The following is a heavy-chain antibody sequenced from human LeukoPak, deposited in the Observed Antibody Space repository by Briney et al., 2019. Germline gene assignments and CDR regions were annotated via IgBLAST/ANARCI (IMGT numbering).Heavy chain of an antibody. CDR2: LNNGGDT. D-gene: IGHD2-2*02. CDR1: GGSIDNFY. CDR3: ARAIGVYAFDV. J-gene: IGHJ3*01. V-gene: IGHV4-4*07. Sequence: PSETLSLTCTVSGGSIDNFYWSWIRQPAGKGLEWIGRLNNGGDTNYSPSLRSRVTISVDTSKNHFSLILSSVTVADTAMYYCARAIGVYAFDVWGQGTTVTVSS.